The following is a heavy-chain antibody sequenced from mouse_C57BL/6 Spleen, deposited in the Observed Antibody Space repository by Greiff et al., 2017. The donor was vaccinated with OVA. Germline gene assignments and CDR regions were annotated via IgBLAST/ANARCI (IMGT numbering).Heavy chain of an antibody. J-gene: IGHJ1*03. Sequence: EVHLVESGGGLVQPGGSMKLSCAASGFTFSDAWMDWVRQSPEKGLEWVAEIRNKANNHATYYAESVKGRFTISRDDSKSSVYLQMNSLRAEDTGIYYCTRALELGRYFDVWGTGTTVTVSS. D-gene: IGHD4-1*01. V-gene: IGHV6-6*01. CDR3: TRALELGRYFDV. CDR1: GFTFSDAW. CDR2: IRNKANNHAT.